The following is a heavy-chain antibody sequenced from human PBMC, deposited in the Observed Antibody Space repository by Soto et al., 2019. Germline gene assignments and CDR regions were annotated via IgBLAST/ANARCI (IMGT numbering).Heavy chain of an antibody. V-gene: IGHV3-23*01. J-gene: IGHJ3*02. CDR3: SKTANGGFSAFDT. Sequence: EVQLLESGGGLVQPGGSLRLSSAASGFTFSSYAMSWVRQAPGKGLEWFSAISGSGGTTYYADSVKGRFTFYRDNSKNSLYLQMYSLRAEYTGVYYCSKTANGGFSAFDTWVQGTTVTVYS. CDR2: ISGSGGTT. D-gene: IGHD3-10*01. CDR1: GFTFSSYA.